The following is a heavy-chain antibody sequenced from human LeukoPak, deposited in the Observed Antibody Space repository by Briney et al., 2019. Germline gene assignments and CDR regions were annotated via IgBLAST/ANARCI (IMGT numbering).Heavy chain of an antibody. CDR1: GFTFSSYA. Sequence: GSLRLSCAASGFTFSSYAMHWVRQAPGKGLEWVAVISYDGSNKYYADSVKGRFTISRDNSKNTLYLQMNSLRAEDTAVYYCAKSGSSTYYYYYYMDVWGKGTTVTVSS. V-gene: IGHV3-30*01. J-gene: IGHJ6*03. D-gene: IGHD1-26*01. CDR2: ISYDGSNK. CDR3: AKSGSSTYYYYYYMDV.